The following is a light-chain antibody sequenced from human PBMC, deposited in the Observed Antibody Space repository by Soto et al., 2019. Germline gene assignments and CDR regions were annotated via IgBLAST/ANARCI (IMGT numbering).Light chain of an antibody. J-gene: IGKJ1*01. CDR3: QQYGSSRT. V-gene: IGKV3-20*01. Sequence: IVLTQSTGTLSLSPGARATLSCRASQRVISSYLAWFQQRPGRAPRLLIYGASNRATGIPDRFSGSGSGTDFTLTISRLEPEDFAVYYCQQYGSSRTFGQGTKVDI. CDR1: QRVISSY. CDR2: GAS.